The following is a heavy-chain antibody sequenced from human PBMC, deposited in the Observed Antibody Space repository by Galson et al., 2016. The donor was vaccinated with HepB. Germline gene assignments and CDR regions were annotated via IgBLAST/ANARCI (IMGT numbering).Heavy chain of an antibody. Sequence: SLRLSCAASGFAFSSYNMNWVRQAPGQGLEWVSFISSAGTYRHYGDSVKGRFNVSRDNPRNSLYLEMRSVRVEDKAIYFCEKERGIAAVDYWGQGILVTVSS. J-gene: IGHJ4*02. CDR3: EKERGIAAVDY. V-gene: IGHV3-21*01. CDR1: GFAFSSYN. CDR2: ISSAGTYR. D-gene: IGHD6-13*01.